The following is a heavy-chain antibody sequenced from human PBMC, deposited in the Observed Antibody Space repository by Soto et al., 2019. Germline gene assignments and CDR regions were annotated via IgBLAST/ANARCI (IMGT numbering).Heavy chain of an antibody. V-gene: IGHV3-30*18. Sequence: QVQLVESGGGVVQPGRSLRLSCAASGFTFSSYGMHWVRQAPGKGLEWVAVISYDGSNKYYADSVKGRFTISRDNSKNTLYLQMNSLRAEDTAVYYCANVTDHYYYYGMDVWGQGTTVTVSS. CDR2: ISYDGSNK. D-gene: IGHD3-16*01. CDR1: GFTFSSYG. J-gene: IGHJ6*02. CDR3: ANVTDHYYYYGMDV.